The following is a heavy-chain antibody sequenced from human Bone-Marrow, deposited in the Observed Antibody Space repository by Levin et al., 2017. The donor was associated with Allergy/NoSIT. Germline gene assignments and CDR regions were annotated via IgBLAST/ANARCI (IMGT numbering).Heavy chain of an antibody. V-gene: IGHV1-69*01. J-gene: IGHJ6*02. CDR1: GGTFSSYA. CDR2: IIPIFGTA. D-gene: IGHD4-17*01. Sequence: KISCKASGGTFSSYAISWVRQAPGQGLEWMGGIIPIFGTANYSQKFQGRVTITADESTSTAYMELSSLRSEDTAVYYCASDSMTTVTTVPVGDYYYYYGMDVWGQGTTVTVSS. CDR3: ASDSMTTVTTVPVGDYYYYYGMDV.